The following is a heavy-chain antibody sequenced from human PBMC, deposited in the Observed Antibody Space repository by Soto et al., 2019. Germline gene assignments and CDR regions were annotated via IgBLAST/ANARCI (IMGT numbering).Heavy chain of an antibody. CDR3: AKDHGMDV. CDR2: ISGSGGST. CDR1: GLTFSDYA. J-gene: IGHJ6*02. Sequence: PGGSLRLSCVASGLTFSDYAMAWVRQSPGKGPEWVSSISGSGGSTHYADSVKGRFTISRDNSKNTVFLQMNSLRAEDTAVYYCAKDHGMDVWGQGATVTVSS. V-gene: IGHV3-23*01.